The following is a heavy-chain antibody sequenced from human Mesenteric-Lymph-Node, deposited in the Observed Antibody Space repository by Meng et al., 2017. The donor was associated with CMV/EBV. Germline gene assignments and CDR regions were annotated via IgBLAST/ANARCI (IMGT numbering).Heavy chain of an antibody. J-gene: IGHJ6*02. Sequence: GSLRLSCTVSGGSIGSYYWSWIRQPPGKGLEWIGCVHYSGNTYYNPSLKSRATVSLDTSDNQFSLKLTSVTAADSAMYYCAREEDVGDYYYGMDVWGQGTTVTVSS. CDR3: AREEDVGDYYYGMDV. CDR2: VHYSGNT. CDR1: GGSIGSYY. V-gene: IGHV4-59*01.